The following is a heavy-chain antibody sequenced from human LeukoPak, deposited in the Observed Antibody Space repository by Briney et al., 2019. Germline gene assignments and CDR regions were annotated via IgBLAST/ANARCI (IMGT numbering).Heavy chain of an antibody. Sequence: GGSLRLSCAASGFTFSSYEVNWVRQAPGKGLEWVSYISSSGSTIYYADSVKGRFTISRDNAKNSLYLQMNSLRAEDTAVYYCARGGLRYFDWLLYNKYGMDVWGQGTTVTVSS. CDR2: ISSSGSTI. V-gene: IGHV3-48*03. D-gene: IGHD3-9*01. J-gene: IGHJ6*02. CDR3: ARGGLRYFDWLLYNKYGMDV. CDR1: GFTFSSYE.